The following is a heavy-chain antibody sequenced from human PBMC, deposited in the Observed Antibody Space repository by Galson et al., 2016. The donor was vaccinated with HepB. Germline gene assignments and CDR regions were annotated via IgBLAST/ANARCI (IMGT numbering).Heavy chain of an antibody. CDR3: AKGRIASGGNGNYYYYGMDV. D-gene: IGHD4-23*01. CDR1: GGTFSSYA. V-gene: IGHV1-69*01. CDR2: IIPAFGKV. J-gene: IGHJ6*02. Sequence: QSGAEVKKPGESLKISCKASGGTFSSYAINWVRQAPGQGLEWMGAIIPAFGKVNYEQSFQGRVNITADEFTSTVYMQLSSLASEDRAIYYCAKGRIASGGNGNYYYYGMDVWGQGTTVTVSS.